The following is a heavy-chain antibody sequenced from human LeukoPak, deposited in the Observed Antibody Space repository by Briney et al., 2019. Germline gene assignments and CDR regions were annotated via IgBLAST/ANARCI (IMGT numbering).Heavy chain of an antibody. CDR1: GFTFSSYA. V-gene: IGHV3-23*01. D-gene: IGHD3-22*01. Sequence: PGGSLRLSCAASGFTFSSYAMSWVRHAPGKGLEWVSAISGSGGSTYYADSVKGRFTISRDNSKNTLYLQMNSLRAEDTAVYYCAKIRVYYDSSGFDYWGQGTLVTVSS. CDR2: ISGSGGST. CDR3: AKIRVYYDSSGFDY. J-gene: IGHJ4*02.